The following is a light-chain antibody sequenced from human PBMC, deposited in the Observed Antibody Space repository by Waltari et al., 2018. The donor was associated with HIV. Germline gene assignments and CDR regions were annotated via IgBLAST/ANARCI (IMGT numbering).Light chain of an antibody. CDR2: DVS. J-gene: IGLJ3*02. Sequence: QSPLTQPASVSGNPGQSVTITCTGTNIDVGTYNLVYWYQQHPGKAPKLLIYDVSKRPSGVSSRFSGSKSGYWASLTISGLLTEDESYYYCLTYVSDSGTWKFGGGTYLTV. CDR1: NIDVGTYNL. CDR3: LTYVSDSGTWK. V-gene: IGLV2-23*02.